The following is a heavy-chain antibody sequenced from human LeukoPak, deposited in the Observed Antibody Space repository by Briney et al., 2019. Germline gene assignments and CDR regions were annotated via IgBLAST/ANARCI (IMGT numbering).Heavy chain of an antibody. J-gene: IGHJ4*02. CDR3: NTYYSHRGGLDY. V-gene: IGHV3-15*01. D-gene: IGHD3-22*01. CDR2: IKSKTDGGKA. CDR1: GFTFCNAW. Sequence: PGGSLRVSCAASGFTFCNAWVNWVRQAPGEGLEWVGRIKSKTDGGKADYAAPLKGRFTISRDDSKNKLYLQMNSLKTEDTAVYYCNTYYSHRGGLDYWGQGTLVTVSS.